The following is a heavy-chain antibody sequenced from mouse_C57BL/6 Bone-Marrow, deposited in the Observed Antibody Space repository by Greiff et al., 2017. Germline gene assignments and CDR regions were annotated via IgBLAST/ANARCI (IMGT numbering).Heavy chain of an antibody. J-gene: IGHJ3*01. Sequence: DVMLVESGGGLVQPGESLKLSCESNEYEFPSHDMSWVRKTPEKRLELVAAINSDGGSTYYPDNMEGRFIISRDNTKKTLYLQMRSLRSEDTALYYCARHAHCYPFAYWCQGTLVTVSA. CDR3: ARHAHCYPFAY. V-gene: IGHV5-2*01. CDR2: INSDGGST. D-gene: IGHD2-12*01. CDR1: EYEFPSHD.